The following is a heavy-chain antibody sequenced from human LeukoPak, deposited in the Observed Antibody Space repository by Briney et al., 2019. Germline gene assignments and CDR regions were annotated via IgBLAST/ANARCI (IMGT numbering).Heavy chain of an antibody. J-gene: IGHJ5*02. D-gene: IGHD2-2*01. CDR3: ARLNTRGYCSSTSCYEGYNSWFDP. V-gene: IGHV4-39*01. CDR1: GGSISSSSYY. Sequence: SETLSLTCTVSGGSISSSSYYWGWIRQPPGKGLEWIGSIYYSGSTYYNPSLKSRVTISVDTSKNQFSLKLSSVTAADTAVYYCARLNTRGYCSSTSCYEGYNSWFDPWGQGTLVTVSS. CDR2: IYYSGST.